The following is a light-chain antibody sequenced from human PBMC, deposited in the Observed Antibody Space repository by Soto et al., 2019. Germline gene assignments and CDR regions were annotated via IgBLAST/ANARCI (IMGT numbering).Light chain of an antibody. CDR1: QSVSSSY. CDR2: GAS. V-gene: IGKV3-20*01. CDR3: QQYGSSPPYT. J-gene: IGKJ2*01. Sequence: IVLTQSPGTLSLSPGERATLSCRASQSVSSSYLAWYQQQPGQAPRLLIYGASSRATGIPDRFSGSGSGTDFTLTISRLEPEDFAVYYCQQYGSSPPYTFGQGTKLEIK.